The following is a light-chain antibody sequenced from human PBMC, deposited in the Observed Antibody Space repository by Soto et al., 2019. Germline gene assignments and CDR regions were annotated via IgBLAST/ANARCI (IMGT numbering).Light chain of an antibody. J-gene: IGKJ5*01. CDR2: CAS. CDR1: HSVSSSY. Sequence: EIVLTQSPVTLSFAPCEIATLSCSAIHSVSSSYLAWYQQKPGQAPRLLIYCASSRATGIPDRFSGSGSGTDFTLTISSLEPEDFAVYYCQQRNNWPPGITFGQGTRLE. CDR3: QQRNNWPPGIT. V-gene: IGKV3D-20*02.